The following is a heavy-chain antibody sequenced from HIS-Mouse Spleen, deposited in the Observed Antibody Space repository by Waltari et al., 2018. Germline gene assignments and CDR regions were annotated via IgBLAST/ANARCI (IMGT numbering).Heavy chain of an antibody. CDR1: VGSISSSSYY. D-gene: IGHD6-13*01. Sequence: QLQLQESGPGLVKPSETLSLPCTVSVGSISSSSYYWVWIRQPPGKGLEWIGSIDYSWSTYYNPSLKSRVTISVDTSKNQFSLKLSSVTAADTAVYYCAREIPYSSSWYDWYFDLWGRGTLVTVSS. CDR2: IDYSWST. V-gene: IGHV4-39*07. J-gene: IGHJ2*01. CDR3: AREIPYSSSWYDWYFDL.